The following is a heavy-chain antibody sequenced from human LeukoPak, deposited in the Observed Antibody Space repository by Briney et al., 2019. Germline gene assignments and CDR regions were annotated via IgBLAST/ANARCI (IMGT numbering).Heavy chain of an antibody. D-gene: IGHD3-3*01. CDR2: ISAYNGNT. Sequence: ASVKVSCKASGYTFTSYGISWVRQAPGQGLEWMGWISAYNGNTNYAQKLQGRVTMTTDTSTSTAYMELRSLRSDDTAVYYCARACQYYTYYDFWSGSYYFDYWGQGTLVTVSS. J-gene: IGHJ4*02. CDR1: GYTFTSYG. CDR3: ARACQYYTYYDFWSGSYYFDY. V-gene: IGHV1-18*01.